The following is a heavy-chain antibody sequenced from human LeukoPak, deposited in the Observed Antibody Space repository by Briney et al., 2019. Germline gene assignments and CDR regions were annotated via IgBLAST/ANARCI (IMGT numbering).Heavy chain of an antibody. CDR2: TSSNRNST. CDR3: VKGLRGYSYGSFDY. D-gene: IGHD5-18*01. V-gene: IGHV3-64D*09. J-gene: IGHJ4*02. Sequence: GGSLRLSRSASGFPFSNFAMHWVRQAPGKGLEYVSATSSNRNSTDYAHPVKGRFTISRDNSKSTLYLQMSSLRAEDTAHYYGVKGLRGYSYGSFDYGGQGTLVTVSA. CDR1: GFPFSNFA.